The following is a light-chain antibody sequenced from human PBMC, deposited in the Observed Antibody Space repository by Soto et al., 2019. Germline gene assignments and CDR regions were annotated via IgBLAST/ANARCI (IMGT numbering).Light chain of an antibody. CDR2: STN. V-gene: IGLV8-61*01. Sequence: QAVVTQEPSFSVSPGGTVTLTCGLSSGSVSTSYYPSWYQQTPGQAPRTLIYSTNPRSSGFPDRFSGSILGNKAALTITGAHADDESEYYCVLYMGSGVSARVFGGGTKLTVL. CDR1: SGSVSTSYY. J-gene: IGLJ3*02. CDR3: VLYMGSGVSARV.